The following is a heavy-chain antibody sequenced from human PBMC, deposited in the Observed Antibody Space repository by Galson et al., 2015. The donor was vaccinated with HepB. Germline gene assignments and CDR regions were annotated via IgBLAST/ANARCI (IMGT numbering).Heavy chain of an antibody. J-gene: IGHJ4*02. CDR3: VRGLGSDSSF. V-gene: IGHV3-74*01. Sequence: SLRLSCAASGFTFSNYWMFWVRQAPGKGLVWVSRINIDGSSTNYADSVKGRFTISRDNAKSMLYLQMNSLRAEDTAVYYCVRGLGSDSSFWGQGTLVTASS. CDR2: INIDGSST. D-gene: IGHD6-13*01. CDR1: GFTFSNYW.